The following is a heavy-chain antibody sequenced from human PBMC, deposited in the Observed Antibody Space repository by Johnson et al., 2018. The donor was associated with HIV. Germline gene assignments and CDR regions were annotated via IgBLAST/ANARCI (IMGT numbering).Heavy chain of an antibody. J-gene: IGHJ3*02. Sequence: QVQLVESGGGLVKPGGSLRLSCAASRFTFSDYYKSWIRQTPGKGLEWVAYISSSGGTIYYADSVKGRFSISRDNAKNSLYLQMNSLRAEDTAVYYCARDGGAVGVNGFDMWGQGTMVTVSS. CDR1: RFTFSDYY. CDR2: ISSSGGTI. V-gene: IGHV3-11*04. CDR3: ARDGGAVGVNGFDM. D-gene: IGHD1-26*01.